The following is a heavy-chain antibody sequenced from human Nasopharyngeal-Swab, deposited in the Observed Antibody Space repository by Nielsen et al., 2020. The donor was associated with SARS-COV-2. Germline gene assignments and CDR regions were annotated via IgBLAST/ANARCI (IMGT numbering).Heavy chain of an antibody. CDR3: AREAEWELLGNAFDI. CDR2: ISYDGSNK. CDR1: GFTFSSYG. Sequence: GESPKISCAASGFTFSSYGMHWVRQAPGKGLEWVAVISYDGSNKYYADSVKGRFTISRDNSKNTLYLQMNSLRAEDTAVYYCAREAEWELLGNAFDIWGQGTMVTVSS. V-gene: IGHV3-30*03. J-gene: IGHJ3*02. D-gene: IGHD1-26*01.